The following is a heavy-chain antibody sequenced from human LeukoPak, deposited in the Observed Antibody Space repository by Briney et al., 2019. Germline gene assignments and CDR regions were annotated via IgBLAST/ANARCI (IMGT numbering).Heavy chain of an antibody. Sequence: GGSLRLSCAASGFTFSSYAMHWVRQAPGKGLEWVAVISYDGSNKYYADSVKGRFTISRDNAKNSLYLQMNSLRAEDTAVYYCAREHGYSYGVEFDYWGQGTLVTVSS. V-gene: IGHV3-30-3*01. CDR2: ISYDGSNK. CDR3: AREHGYSYGVEFDY. D-gene: IGHD5-18*01. CDR1: GFTFSSYA. J-gene: IGHJ4*02.